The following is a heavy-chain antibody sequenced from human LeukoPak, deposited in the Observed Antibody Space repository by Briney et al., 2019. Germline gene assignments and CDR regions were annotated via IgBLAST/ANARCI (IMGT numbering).Heavy chain of an antibody. V-gene: IGHV1-18*01. CDR1: GYTFTSYG. CDR3: ARVAVGAHDAFDI. Sequence: GASVKVSCKASGYTFTSYGISWVRQARGQGREGMGWISAYNGNTNYAQKLQGRVTITTDTSTSTAYMELRSLTSDDTAVYYCARVAVGAHDAFDIWGQGTMVTVSS. D-gene: IGHD1-26*01. CDR2: ISAYNGNT. J-gene: IGHJ3*02.